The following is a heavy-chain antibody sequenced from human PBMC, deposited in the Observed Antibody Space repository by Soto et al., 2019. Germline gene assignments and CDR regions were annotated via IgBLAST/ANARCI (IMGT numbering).Heavy chain of an antibody. CDR1: GFTFSSYA. CDR3: HSSSSGVFDY. D-gene: IGHD6-6*01. CDR2: ISYDGSNK. V-gene: IGHV3-30*04. J-gene: IGHJ4*02. Sequence: GGSLRLSCAASGFTFSSYAMHWVRQAPGKGLEWVAVISYDGSNKYYADSVKGRFTISRDNSKNTLYLQMNSLRAEDTAVYYCHSSSSGVFDYWGQGTLVTVSS.